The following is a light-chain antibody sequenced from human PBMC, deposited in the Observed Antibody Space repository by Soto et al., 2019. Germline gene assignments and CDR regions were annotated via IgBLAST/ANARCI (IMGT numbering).Light chain of an antibody. CDR1: QTFLYSSNNKNY. J-gene: IGKJ5*01. V-gene: IGKV4-1*01. CDR3: QQYYSTIT. Sequence: DIVRTQSPDSLALSLGEGATINCKSSQTFLYSSNNKNYLAWYQQRPGQPPKLLIYWASTRESGVPDRFSGSGSGTDFTLTISSLQAEDVAVYYCQQYYSTITFGQGTRLEI. CDR2: WAS.